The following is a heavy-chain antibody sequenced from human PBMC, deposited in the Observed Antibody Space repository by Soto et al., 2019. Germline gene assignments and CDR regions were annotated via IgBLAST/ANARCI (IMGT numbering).Heavy chain of an antibody. J-gene: IGHJ4*02. D-gene: IGHD3-3*01. V-gene: IGHV4-30-4*01. Sequence: SETLSLTCTVSGGTISTADYYWSWIRQPPGKALEWIGYIYYSGSTYYNPSLKSRLTMSVDTSKNQFSLKLTSVTAADTAVYYCALLLASTGTYYFDYWGQGTLVTVSS. CDR2: IYYSGST. CDR3: ALLLASTGTYYFDY. CDR1: GGTISTADYY.